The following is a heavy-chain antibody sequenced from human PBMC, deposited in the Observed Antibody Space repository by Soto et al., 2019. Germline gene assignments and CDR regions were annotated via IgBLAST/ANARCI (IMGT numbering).Heavy chain of an antibody. J-gene: IGHJ4*02. CDR1: GFTFTRYS. D-gene: IGHD5-12*01. V-gene: IGHV3-48*04. CDR3: VRQLGGYAGY. Sequence: GGSLRLSCAASGFTFTRYSMNWVRQAPGKGLEWVSYLSSSASIIYYADSVKGRFTISRDNAKNSLYLQMNSLRAEDTAVYYCVRQLGGYAGYWGQGTLVTVSS. CDR2: LSSSASII.